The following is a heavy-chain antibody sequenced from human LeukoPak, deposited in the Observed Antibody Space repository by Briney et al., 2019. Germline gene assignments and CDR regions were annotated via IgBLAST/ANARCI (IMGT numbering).Heavy chain of an antibody. V-gene: IGHV3-30-3*01. CDR1: GFTFRNYV. Sequence: GGSLRLSCAASGFTFRNYVIHWVRQAPGKGLEWVAVTSSDLNVKLYADSVKGRFTISRDNSRSTLYLQMNSLRPEDTAIYYCAREGYYGSGSPPSLYFDYWGQGTLVSVSS. CDR3: AREGYYGSGSPPSLYFDY. CDR2: TSSDLNVK. J-gene: IGHJ4*02. D-gene: IGHD3-10*01.